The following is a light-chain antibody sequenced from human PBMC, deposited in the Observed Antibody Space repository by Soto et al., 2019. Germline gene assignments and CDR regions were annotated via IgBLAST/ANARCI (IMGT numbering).Light chain of an antibody. CDR3: AAWDDSLNGGV. J-gene: IGLJ3*02. CDR1: SSNIGRNT. CDR2: SNN. V-gene: IGLV1-44*01. Sequence: QSVLTQPPSASGTPGQTVTISCSGSSSNIGRNTVNWYQQLPGTAPKLLIYSNNQRPSGVPDRFSGSKSGTSASLAISGLQSEDEADYYCAAWDDSLNGGVFGGGTKVTVL.